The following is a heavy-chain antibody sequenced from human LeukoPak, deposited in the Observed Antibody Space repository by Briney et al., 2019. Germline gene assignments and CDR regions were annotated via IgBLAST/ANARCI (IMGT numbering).Heavy chain of an antibody. Sequence: PGGSLRLSCAASGFTFDDYAMHWGREAPGKGLGWVSGISWNSGSIGYADSVKGRFTISRDNSKNTLYLQMNSLRAEDTAVYYCARKVYDSSDHAFDIWGQGTMVTVSS. CDR3: ARKVYDSSDHAFDI. D-gene: IGHD3-22*01. J-gene: IGHJ3*02. CDR1: GFTFDDYA. V-gene: IGHV3-9*01. CDR2: ISWNSGSI.